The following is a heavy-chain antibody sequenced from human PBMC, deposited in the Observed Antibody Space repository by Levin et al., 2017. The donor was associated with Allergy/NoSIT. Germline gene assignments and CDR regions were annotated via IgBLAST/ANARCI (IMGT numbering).Heavy chain of an antibody. D-gene: IGHD1-7*01. CDR2: ISSGGANE. Sequence: GGSLRLSCAAAGFTFTTHGMYWVRQAPGKGLEWLALISSGGANEYYADSVKGRFTVSRDDSKNTLYLQMNSLRTEDTAIYYCANLVGTKTTWFDSGGRGTLVTVSS. J-gene: IGHJ5*01. CDR3: ANLVGTKTTWFDS. CDR1: GFTFTTHG. V-gene: IGHV3-30*18.